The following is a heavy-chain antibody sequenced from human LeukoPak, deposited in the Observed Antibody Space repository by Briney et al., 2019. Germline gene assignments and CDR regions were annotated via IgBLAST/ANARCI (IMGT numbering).Heavy chain of an antibody. Sequence: GGSLRLSCAAPGFAFSNSWMSSGRQAPGKGLEWVANINHEGGDIHYVDSVKGRFTISRDNAKDSLYLQMNSLRAEDTAVYYCATYINWVAGDVWGQGTTVTVSS. V-gene: IGHV3-7*01. J-gene: IGHJ6*02. CDR3: ATYINWVAGDV. CDR2: INHEGGDI. CDR1: GFAFSNSW. D-gene: IGHD1-1*01.